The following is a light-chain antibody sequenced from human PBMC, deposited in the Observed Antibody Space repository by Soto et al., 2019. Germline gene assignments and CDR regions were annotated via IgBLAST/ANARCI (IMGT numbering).Light chain of an antibody. J-gene: IGLJ2*01. CDR3: CSYAGSSTPQVV. CDR2: EGS. V-gene: IGLV2-23*01. Sequence: QSALTQPASVSGSPGQSITISCTGTSSDVGSYNLVSWYQQHPGKAPKLMIYEGSKRPSGVSNRFSGSKSGNTASLTISGLQAEDEAEYYCCSYAGSSTPQVVFGGGTQLTVL. CDR1: SSDVGSYNL.